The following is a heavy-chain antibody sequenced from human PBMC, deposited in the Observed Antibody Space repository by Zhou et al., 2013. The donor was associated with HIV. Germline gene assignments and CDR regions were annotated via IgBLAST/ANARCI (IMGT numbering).Heavy chain of an antibody. J-gene: IGHJ2*01. CDR3: AAAGLGRYFDL. CDR1: GGSINSSC. V-gene: IGHV4-4*07. D-gene: IGHD5-12*01. CDR2: IYTSGST. Sequence: VQLQESGPGLVKPSETLSLTCTVSGGSINSSCWNWIRQPAGKGLEWIGRIYTSGSTKYNPSLKSRIIMSVDTSKNQFSLRLTSVTAADTAVYYCAAAGLGRYFDLWGRGTLVTVSS.